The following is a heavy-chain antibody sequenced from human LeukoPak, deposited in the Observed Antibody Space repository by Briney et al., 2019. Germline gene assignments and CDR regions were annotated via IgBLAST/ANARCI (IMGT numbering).Heavy chain of an antibody. CDR1: GGSISSYY. V-gene: IGHV4-59*01. D-gene: IGHD6-13*01. CDR3: ARESYSSSWYDY. J-gene: IGHJ4*02. CDR2: IYYSGST. Sequence: SETLSLTCTVSGGSISSYYWCWIRQPPGKGLEWIGYIYYSGSTNYNPSLKSRVTISVDTSKNQFSLKLSSVTAADTAVYYCARESYSSSWYDYWGQGTLVTVSS.